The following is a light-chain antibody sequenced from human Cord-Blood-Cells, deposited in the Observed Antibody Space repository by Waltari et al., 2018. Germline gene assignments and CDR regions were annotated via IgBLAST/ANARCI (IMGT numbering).Light chain of an antibody. CDR3: LLSYSGAWV. CDR2: DTS. CDR1: TGAVPSGHY. J-gene: IGLJ3*02. Sequence: QAVATQAPSLPVSPGWTVILTCSSSTGAVPSGHYPSWVRQKPGQPPRTLLYDTSNKHSWTPARFSGSLLGGKAALTLSGAQTEDEAEYYCLLSYSGAWVFGGGTKLTVL. V-gene: IGLV7-46*01.